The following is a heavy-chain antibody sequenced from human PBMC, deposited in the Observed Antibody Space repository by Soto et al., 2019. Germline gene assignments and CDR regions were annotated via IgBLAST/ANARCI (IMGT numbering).Heavy chain of an antibody. D-gene: IGHD6-13*01. CDR1: GGAISSGDYY. Sequence: SETQSLTCTVSGGAISSGDYYWSWIRQPPGKGLEWIGYIYYSGSTYYNPSLKSRVTISVDTSKNPFSLKLSSVTAADTAVYYCAREVRAAAGRDYYYYGMDVWVQGTRFTVSS. J-gene: IGHJ6*02. CDR2: IYYSGST. V-gene: IGHV4-30-4*01. CDR3: AREVRAAAGRDYYYYGMDV.